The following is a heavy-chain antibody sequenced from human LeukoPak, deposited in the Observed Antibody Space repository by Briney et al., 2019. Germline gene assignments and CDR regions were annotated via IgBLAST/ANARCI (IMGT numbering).Heavy chain of an antibody. CDR2: ISAYNGNT. V-gene: IGHV1-18*01. CDR3: ARALDDYYDSSGYYPYYFDY. Sequence: AASVKVSCKASGYTFTSYGISWVRQAPGQGLEWMGWISAYNGNTNYAQKLQGRVTMTTDTSTSTAYMELRSLRSDDTAVYYCARALDDYYDSSGYYPYYFDYWGQGTLVTVSS. J-gene: IGHJ4*02. D-gene: IGHD3-22*01. CDR1: GYTFTSYG.